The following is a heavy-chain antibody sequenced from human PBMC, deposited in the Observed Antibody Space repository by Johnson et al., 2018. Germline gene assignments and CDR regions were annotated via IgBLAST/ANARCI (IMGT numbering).Heavy chain of an antibody. V-gene: IGHV4-61*01. CDR3: TRGAYYSGMDV. CDR1: GGSITSGSYY. J-gene: IGHJ6*02. Sequence: QVQLQESGPGLVKPSETLSLTCTFSGGSITSGSYYWTWIRQPPGKGLEWIGFIYYGGNTNPSPSLKSRVPISLDTSKNQFSLKLSSVTAADTAVYYCTRGAYYSGMDVWGQGTTVTVSS. CDR2: IYYGGNT.